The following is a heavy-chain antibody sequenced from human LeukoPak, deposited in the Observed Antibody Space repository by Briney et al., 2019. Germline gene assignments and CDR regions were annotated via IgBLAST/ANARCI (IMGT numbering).Heavy chain of an antibody. CDR2: IYYSGST. D-gene: IGHD3-10*01. CDR1: GGSISSSSYY. CDR3: ARGEYYYGLGSLFDY. J-gene: IGHJ4*02. Sequence: SETLSLTCTVSGGSISSSSYYWGWIRQPPGKGLEWIGSIYYSGSTYYNPPLKSRVTMSVDTSKNQFSLKLNSVTAADTAVYYCARGEYYYGLGSLFDYWGQGTLVTVSS. V-gene: IGHV4-39*07.